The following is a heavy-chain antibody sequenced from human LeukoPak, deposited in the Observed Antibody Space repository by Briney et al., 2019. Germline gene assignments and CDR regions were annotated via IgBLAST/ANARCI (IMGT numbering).Heavy chain of an antibody. CDR2: ISSSTSTI. D-gene: IGHD6-13*01. V-gene: IGHV3-48*01. J-gene: IGHJ3*01. CDR1: GFTFSSYT. Sequence: GGSLRLSCAASGFTFSSYTMNWVRQAPGKGLEWVSYISSSTSTIYYADSVKGRFTISRDNAKSSLYLQMNSLRAEDTAVYYCARDWYYAFDFWGQGTMVTVSS. CDR3: ARDWYYAFDF.